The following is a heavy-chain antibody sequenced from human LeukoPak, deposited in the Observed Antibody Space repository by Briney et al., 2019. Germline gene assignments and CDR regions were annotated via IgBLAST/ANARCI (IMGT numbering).Heavy chain of an antibody. V-gene: IGHV1-69*01. CDR1: GGTFSSYA. D-gene: IGHD2-21*01. Sequence: SSVKVSCKASGGTFSSYAISWVRQAPGQGLEWMGGIIPIFGTANYAQKFQGRVTITADESTSTAYMELSSLRSEDTAVYYCARDHCGGDCYPRADAFDIWGQGTMVTVSS. CDR3: ARDHCGGDCYPRADAFDI. J-gene: IGHJ3*02. CDR2: IIPIFGTA.